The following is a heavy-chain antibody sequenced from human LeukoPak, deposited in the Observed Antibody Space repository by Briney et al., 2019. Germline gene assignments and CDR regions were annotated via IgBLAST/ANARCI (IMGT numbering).Heavy chain of an antibody. CDR2: ISGSGGST. Sequence: GGSLRLSCAASGFTFSSYAMSWVRQAPGKGLEWVSAISGSGGSTYYADSVKGRFTISRDNSKNTLYLQMNSLRAEDTAVYYCAKDPLGATTDYYYYYMGVWGKGTTVTISS. V-gene: IGHV3-23*01. J-gene: IGHJ6*03. D-gene: IGHD5-12*01. CDR1: GFTFSSYA. CDR3: AKDPLGATTDYYYYYMGV.